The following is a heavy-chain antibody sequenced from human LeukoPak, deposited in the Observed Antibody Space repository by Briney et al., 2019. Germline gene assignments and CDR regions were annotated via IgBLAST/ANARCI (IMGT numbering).Heavy chain of an antibody. Sequence: PGGSLRLSCAASGFTFSDYYMSWIRQAPGKGLEWVSAISGSGGSTYYADSVKGRLTISRDNSKNTLYLQMNSLRAEDTAVYYCAKVYYYDSSGYYSPEGAFDIWGQGTMVTVSS. CDR1: GFTFSDYY. CDR2: ISGSGGST. J-gene: IGHJ3*02. D-gene: IGHD3-22*01. V-gene: IGHV3-23*01. CDR3: AKVYYYDSSGYYSPEGAFDI.